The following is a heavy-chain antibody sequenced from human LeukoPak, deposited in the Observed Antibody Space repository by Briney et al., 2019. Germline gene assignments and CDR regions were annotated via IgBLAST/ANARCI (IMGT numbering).Heavy chain of an antibody. CDR3: ARGPDHGGSYYHD. J-gene: IGHJ4*02. CDR2: INSDGSTT. D-gene: IGHD1-26*01. Sequence: GGSLRLSCAASGFTSSNSWMYWVRQAPGKGLVWVSRINSDGSTTEYADSVKGRFTISRDNAKNTLFLQMNSLRVEDTAVYYCARGPDHGGSYYHDWGQGTLVTVSS. CDR1: GFTSSNSW. V-gene: IGHV3-74*03.